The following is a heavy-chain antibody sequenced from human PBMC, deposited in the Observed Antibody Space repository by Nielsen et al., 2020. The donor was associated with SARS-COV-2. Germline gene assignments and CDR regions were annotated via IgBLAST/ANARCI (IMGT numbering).Heavy chain of an antibody. J-gene: IGHJ4*02. D-gene: IGHD3-10*01. CDR1: GFGFSSYS. CDR3: ARDRIYYASGTYGSQGFDY. CDR2: INWNGDDS. Sequence: GESLKISCAASGFGFSSYSMDWVRQAPGKGLEWVSGINWNGDDSGYADSVKGRFTISRDNAKSSLYLQMSSLRAEDTAFYYCARDRIYYASGTYGSQGFDYWGQGTLVTVSS. V-gene: IGHV3-20*04.